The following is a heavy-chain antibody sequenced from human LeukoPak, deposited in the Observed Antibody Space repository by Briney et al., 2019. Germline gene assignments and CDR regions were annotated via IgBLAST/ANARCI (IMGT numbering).Heavy chain of an antibody. V-gene: IGHV3-64*01. D-gene: IGHD2-15*01. J-gene: IGHJ3*02. CDR1: GFSFSNYV. Sequence: GGSLRLSCAASGFSFSNYVMHWVRQAPGKGLEYVSAIMPNGETRGYANSMKGRFTIPRDNSKNTLYLQMGSLRAEDMAIYYCARDRDGGFAFDTWGQGTLVTVSS. CDR2: IMPNGETR. CDR3: ARDRDGGFAFDT.